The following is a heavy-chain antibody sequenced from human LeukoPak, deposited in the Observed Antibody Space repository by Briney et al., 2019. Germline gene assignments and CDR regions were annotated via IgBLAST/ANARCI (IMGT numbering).Heavy chain of an antibody. CDR3: ARGSYCSSTSCYGIDFDN. D-gene: IGHD2-2*01. J-gene: IGHJ4*02. CDR1: GYTFTGYY. V-gene: IGHV1-2*02. CDR2: INPNSGGT. Sequence: ASVKVSCKASGYTFTGYYMHWVRQAPGQGLEWMGWINPNSGGTNYAQKFQGRVTMTRDTSISTAYMELSRLRSDDTAVYYCARGSYCSSTSCYGIDFDNWGQGTLVTVSS.